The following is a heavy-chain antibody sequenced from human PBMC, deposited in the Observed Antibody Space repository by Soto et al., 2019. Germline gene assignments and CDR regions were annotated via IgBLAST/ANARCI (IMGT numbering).Heavy chain of an antibody. Sequence: QVQLQQWGAGLLKPSETLSLTCAVYGGSFSGYYWSWIRQPPGKGLEWIGEIKQGGSTNYNPSLTSRVTISVDTSKNQFSLKLSSVTAADTAVHYCARTYSSSWSPFEYWGQGTLVTVSS. CDR3: ARTYSSSWSPFEY. V-gene: IGHV4-34*01. CDR2: IKQGGST. J-gene: IGHJ4*02. D-gene: IGHD6-13*01. CDR1: GGSFSGYY.